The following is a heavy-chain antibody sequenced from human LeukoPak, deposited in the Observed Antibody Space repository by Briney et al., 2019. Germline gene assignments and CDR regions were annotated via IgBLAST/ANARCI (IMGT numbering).Heavy chain of an antibody. CDR1: GGTLSGYH. CDR3: ARGRHDITMIVVVMTSVSYYLDV. CDR2: INPSGST. D-gene: IGHD3-22*01. V-gene: IGHV4-34*01. J-gene: IGHJ6*03. Sequence: SETLSLTCAVYGGTLSGYHWTWIRESPGKGLEWIGYINPSGSTYYNPSLKSRLTISIDTSTNQFSLKLRSVTAADTAVYYCARGRHDITMIVVVMTSVSYYLDVWGKGTTVTVS.